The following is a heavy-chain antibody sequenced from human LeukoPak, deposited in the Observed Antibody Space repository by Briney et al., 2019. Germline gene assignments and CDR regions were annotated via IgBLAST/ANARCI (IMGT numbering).Heavy chain of an antibody. CDR1: GFTFSSYA. Sequence: GGSLRLSCAASGFTFSSYAMNWVRQAPGKGLEWVSSISDSGGNTHYADSVQGRFTISRDNSKSTLYLQMNSLRAEDTAIFYCGKDVGHCTSASCPWDYWGQGGLVTVSS. J-gene: IGHJ4*02. CDR3: GKDVGHCTSASCPWDY. CDR2: ISDSGGNT. D-gene: IGHD2-2*01. V-gene: IGHV3-23*01.